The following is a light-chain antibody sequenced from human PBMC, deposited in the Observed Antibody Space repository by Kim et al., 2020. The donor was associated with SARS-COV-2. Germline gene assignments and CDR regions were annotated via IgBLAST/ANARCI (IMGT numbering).Light chain of an antibody. Sequence: LGTTVRIPCPADILRTYYASWYQQKPGQAPLLVIYGKNNRPSGIPYRFSGSSSGNTASLTITGAQAEDEADYYCNSRDSSGNHVVFGGGTQLTVL. J-gene: IGLJ2*01. CDR3: NSRDSSGNHVV. CDR2: GKN. V-gene: IGLV3-19*01. CDR1: ILRTYY.